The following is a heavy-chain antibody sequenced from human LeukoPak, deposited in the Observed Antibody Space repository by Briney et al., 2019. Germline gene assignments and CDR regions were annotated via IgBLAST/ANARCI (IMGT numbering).Heavy chain of an antibody. D-gene: IGHD1-26*01. CDR3: ARDNGMGYYGGSGYFDY. V-gene: IGHV1-2*02. CDR2: LNPKRGGT. CDR1: GYTFTGYY. J-gene: IGHJ4*02. Sequence: VASVKVSCKASGYTFTGYYMHWVRQAPGQGLEWMGWLNPKRGGTNYAQKFRGRVTMTRDTSITTAYMELSRLTSDDTAVYYCARDNGMGYYGGSGYFDYWGQGTLVTVSS.